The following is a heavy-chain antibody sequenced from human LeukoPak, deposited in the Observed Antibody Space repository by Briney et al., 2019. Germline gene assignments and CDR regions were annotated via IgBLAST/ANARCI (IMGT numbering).Heavy chain of an antibody. CDR2: ITGSGGGT. J-gene: IGHJ4*02. V-gene: IGHV3-23*01. CDR1: GFTFSSYA. CDR3: AKEVYYYDSSGYHRLDYFDY. D-gene: IGHD3-22*01. Sequence: PGGSLRLSCAASGFTFSSYAMSCVRQAPGKGLEWVSVITGSGGGTYYADSVKGRFTISRDNSKNTLYLQMNSLRAEDTAVYYCAKEVYYYDSSGYHRLDYFDYWGQGTLVTVSS.